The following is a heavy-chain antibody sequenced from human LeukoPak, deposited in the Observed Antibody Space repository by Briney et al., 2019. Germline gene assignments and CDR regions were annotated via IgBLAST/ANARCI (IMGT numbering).Heavy chain of an antibody. D-gene: IGHD3-10*01. V-gene: IGHV1-2*02. Sequence: ASVKVSCKASGYTFTGYYMHWVRQAPGQGLEWMGWINPNSGGTDYAQKFQGRVTMTRDTSISTAYMGLSRLRSDDTAVYYCARGKKIGITMVRGVIIWAFDIWGQGTMVTVSS. CDR2: INPNSGGT. CDR1: GYTFTGYY. CDR3: ARGKKIGITMVRGVIIWAFDI. J-gene: IGHJ3*02.